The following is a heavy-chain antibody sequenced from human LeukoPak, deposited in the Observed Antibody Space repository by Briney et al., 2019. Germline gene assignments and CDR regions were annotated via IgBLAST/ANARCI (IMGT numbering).Heavy chain of an antibody. CDR1: GFTFDDYA. CDR3: AKDFHYEITRAFDY. V-gene: IGHV3-9*01. CDR2: ISWNSGSR. Sequence: GGSLRLSCAASGFTFDDYAMHWVRQAPGKGLEWVSGISWNSGSRGYADSVKGRFSISRDNAKNSLYLQMNSLRAEDTALYYCAKDFHYEITRAFDYWGQGTLVTVSS. D-gene: IGHD3-9*01. J-gene: IGHJ4*02.